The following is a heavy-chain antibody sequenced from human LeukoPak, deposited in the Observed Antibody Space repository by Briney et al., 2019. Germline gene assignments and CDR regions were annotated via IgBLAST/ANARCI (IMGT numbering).Heavy chain of an antibody. V-gene: IGHV3-23*01. Sequence: GGSLRLSCAASGFTLSSYAMSWVRQAPGKGLEWVSAISDTGNTYHADSVKGRFTISRDNSKNTLFLQMNSLRAEDTAVYYCARDLMGIAYRGAFYYWGQGTLVTVSS. CDR2: ISDTGNT. D-gene: IGHD6-13*01. CDR3: ARDLMGIAYRGAFYY. J-gene: IGHJ4*02. CDR1: GFTLSSYA.